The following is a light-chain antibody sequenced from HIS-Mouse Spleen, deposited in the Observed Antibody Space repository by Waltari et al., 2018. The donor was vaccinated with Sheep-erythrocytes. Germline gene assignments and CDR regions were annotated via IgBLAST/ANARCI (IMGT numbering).Light chain of an antibody. V-gene: IGLV1-40*01. J-gene: IGLJ2*01. Sequence: QSVLTQPPSVSGAPGQRVTIPCTGSSSNIGAGYDVHWYQQLPGTAPKLLIYGNSNRASGVPDRLDGSKSGTSASLAITGLQAEDEADYYCQSYDSSLSGSVFGGGTKLTVL. CDR1: SSNIGAGYD. CDR3: QSYDSSLSGSV. CDR2: GNS.